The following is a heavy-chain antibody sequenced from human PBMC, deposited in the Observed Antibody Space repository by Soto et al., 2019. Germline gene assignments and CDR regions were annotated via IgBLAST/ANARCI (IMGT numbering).Heavy chain of an antibody. CDR3: AREGYSSMFMTDWYYFDY. Sequence: QVQLQESGPGLVKPSQTLSLTCTVSGGSISSGGYYWSWIRQHPGKGLEWIGYIYYSGSTYYNPSLKSRVTVSVDTSKNQFSLKLSSVTAADTAVYYCAREGYSSMFMTDWYYFDYWGQGTLVTVSS. CDR1: GGSISSGGYY. V-gene: IGHV4-31*03. D-gene: IGHD6-13*01. J-gene: IGHJ4*02. CDR2: IYYSGST.